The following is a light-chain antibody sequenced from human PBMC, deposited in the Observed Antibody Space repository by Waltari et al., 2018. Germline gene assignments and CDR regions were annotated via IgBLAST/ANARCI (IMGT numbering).Light chain of an antibody. J-gene: IGLJ3*02. V-gene: IGLV2-14*01. Sequence: QSALIQPASVSGSPGQSITISCTGTSSDVGGYNFFSWYQHHPGKAPKLLIYEVRDRPSGVSSRFFGSKTGNRASLTISGLLPEDEADYFCTSYTASSTLVFGGGTKVTVL. CDR1: SSDVGGYNF. CDR3: TSYTASSTLV. CDR2: EVR.